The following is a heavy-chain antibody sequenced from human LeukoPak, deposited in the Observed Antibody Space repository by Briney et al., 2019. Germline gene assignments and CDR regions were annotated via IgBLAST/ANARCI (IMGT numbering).Heavy chain of an antibody. CDR3: ARDINYFDY. V-gene: IGHV3-33*01. CDR2: IWYDGSNK. J-gene: IGHJ4*02. Sequence: GRSLRLSCAAAGFTFSSCGMHWVRQAPGKGLEWVAVIWYDGSNKYYADSVKGRFTISRDNSKNTLYLQMNSLRAEDTAVYYCARDINYFDYWGQGTLVTVSS. CDR1: GFTFSSCG. D-gene: IGHD3-10*01.